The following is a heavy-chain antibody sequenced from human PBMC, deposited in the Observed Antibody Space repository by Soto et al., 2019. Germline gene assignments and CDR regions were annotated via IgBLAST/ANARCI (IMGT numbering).Heavy chain of an antibody. CDR2: INHSVST. CDR1: GGSFSGYY. Sequence: PSETLSLTCAVYGGSFSGYYWSWIRQPPGKGLEWIGEINHSVSTNYDPSLKSRVTISVDTSKNQFSLKLSSVTAADTAVYYCARGLYDILTGYYAVTASYFDYWGEGTLVIV. CDR3: ARGLYDILTGYYAVTASYFDY. J-gene: IGHJ4*02. V-gene: IGHV4-34*01. D-gene: IGHD3-9*01.